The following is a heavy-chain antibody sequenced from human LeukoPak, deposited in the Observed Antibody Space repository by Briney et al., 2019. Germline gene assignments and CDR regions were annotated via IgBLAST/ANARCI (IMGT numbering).Heavy chain of an antibody. Sequence: GGSLRLSCEASGFSFSTYWMSWVRQAPGKGLEWVANIRQDGSEKYYVDSVKGRFTISRDIAKQSVFLQMNSLRAEDTAVYFCAREPRHPIEVLDYWGQGTLVTVSS. CDR3: AREPRHPIEVLDY. CDR2: IRQDGSEK. J-gene: IGHJ4*02. V-gene: IGHV3-7*03. CDR1: GFSFSTYW. D-gene: IGHD3-16*02.